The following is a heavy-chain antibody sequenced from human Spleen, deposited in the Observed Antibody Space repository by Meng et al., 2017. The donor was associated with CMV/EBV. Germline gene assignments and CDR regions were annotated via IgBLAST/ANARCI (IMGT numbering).Heavy chain of an antibody. D-gene: IGHD3-22*01. CDR3: ARYTYDSSGYYYYFDY. Sequence: GSISSGDYYWSWIRQPPGKGLEWIGYIYYSGSTYYNPSLKSRVTISVDTSKNQFSLKLSSVTAADTAVYYCARYTYDSSGYYYYFDYWGQGTLVTVSS. J-gene: IGHJ4*02. V-gene: IGHV4-30-4*08. CDR1: GSISSGDYY. CDR2: IYYSGST.